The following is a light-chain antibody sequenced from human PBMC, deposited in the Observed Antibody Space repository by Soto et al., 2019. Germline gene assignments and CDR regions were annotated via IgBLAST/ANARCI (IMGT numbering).Light chain of an antibody. V-gene: IGLV2-8*01. J-gene: IGLJ3*02. CDR3: NSFAATGAGDTWV. CDR1: NSDLGGFKF. CDR2: DFT. Sequence: QSALTQPPSASGSPGQSVTISCTGTNSDLGGFKFVSWYQHHPGKAPKLIIYDFTKRPSGVPERFSGSRSANTASLTVSGLQADDEADYYCNSFAATGAGDTWVFGGGTKLTVL.